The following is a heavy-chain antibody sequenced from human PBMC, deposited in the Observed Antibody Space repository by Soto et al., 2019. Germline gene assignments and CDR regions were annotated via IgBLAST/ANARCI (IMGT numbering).Heavy chain of an antibody. V-gene: IGHV1-3*01. CDR1: GYTFTNYA. Sequence: QVQLVQSGAEVKKPGASVKVSCKASGYTFTNYAMHWVRQAPGQRLEWMGRINAGNGNTKYSQKFEGRDTITSDKFASTAYMELSSLRSEATAVYYCAAVDSSSAIYYYYYGRDVWGQGTTVTVAS. CDR3: AAVDSSSAIYYYYYGRDV. J-gene: IGHJ6*02. D-gene: IGHD6-6*01. CDR2: INAGNGNT.